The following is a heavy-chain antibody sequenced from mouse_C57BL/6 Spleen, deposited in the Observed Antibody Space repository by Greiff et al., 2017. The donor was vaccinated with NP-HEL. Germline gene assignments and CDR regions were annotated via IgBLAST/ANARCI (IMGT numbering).Heavy chain of an antibody. Sequence: EVKVVESGGGLVQPGGSLKLSCAASGFTFSDYYMYWVRQTPEKRLEWVAYISNGGGSTYYPDTVKGRFTISRDNAKNTLYLQMSRLKSEDTAMYYCARLMGRNYAMDYWGQGTSVTVSS. D-gene: IGHD4-1*01. V-gene: IGHV5-12*01. CDR2: ISNGGGST. CDR3: ARLMGRNYAMDY. J-gene: IGHJ4*01. CDR1: GFTFSDYY.